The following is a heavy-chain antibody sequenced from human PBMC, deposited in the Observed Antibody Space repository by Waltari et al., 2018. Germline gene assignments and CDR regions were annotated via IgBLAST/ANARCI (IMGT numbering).Heavy chain of an antibody. D-gene: IGHD3-16*01. Sequence: QVQLEQSGAEVRKPGSSVKVSCKASSSHGIRWVRQAPGQGLEWMGGIIPIFGAPNYAQRFKDRLTIIADESTSTAYMELSRLTKDDTAVYYCARDGGDITTHYYHMDVWDKWTTVTVSS. V-gene: IGHV1-69*12. J-gene: IGHJ6*03. CDR1: SSHG. CDR3: ARDGGDITTHYYHMDV. CDR2: IIPIFGAP.